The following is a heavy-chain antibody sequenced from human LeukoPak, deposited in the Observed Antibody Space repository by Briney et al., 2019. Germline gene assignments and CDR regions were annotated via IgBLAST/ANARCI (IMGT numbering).Heavy chain of an antibody. V-gene: IGHV3-23*01. CDR2: ISGSGGGR. D-gene: IGHD1-26*01. CDR1: GFTFSSYV. Sequence: PGGSLRLSCAVSGFTFSSYVMSWVRQAPGKGLEWVSTISGSGGGRYYADSVKGRFTISRDNSKNSLYLQMNSLRAEGTAVYYCAREGWGLSVADAFDIWGQGTMVTVSS. CDR3: AREGWGLSVADAFDI. J-gene: IGHJ3*02.